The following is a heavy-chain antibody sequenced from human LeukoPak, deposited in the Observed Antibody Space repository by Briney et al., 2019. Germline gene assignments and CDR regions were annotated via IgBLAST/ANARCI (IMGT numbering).Heavy chain of an antibody. CDR1: EFAFSSHA. V-gene: IGHV3-21*01. CDR3: ARVFCETVNTGYYSDF. D-gene: IGHD3-22*01. CDR2: ITSSSSDI. Sequence: GGSLRLSCVASEFAFSSHAMIWVRQAPGKGLEWVSSITSSSSDIFYADSVRGRFTISRDNANNALHLQMNSLRAEDAAVYYCARVFCETVNTGYYSDFWGQGTLVTVSS. J-gene: IGHJ4*02.